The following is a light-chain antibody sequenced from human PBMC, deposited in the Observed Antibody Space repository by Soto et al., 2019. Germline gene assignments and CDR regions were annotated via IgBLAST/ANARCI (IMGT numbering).Light chain of an antibody. CDR1: QGVSSY. CDR2: DAS. CDR3: QQRSNWPYT. Sequence: ELVLTQSPSTLPLSPGARATLSGRASQGVSSYLAWYQQKPGQVPRLLIYDASNRATGIPARFSGSGSGTDFTLTISSLEPEDFAVYYCQQRSNWPYTFGQGTKLEIK. J-gene: IGKJ2*01. V-gene: IGKV3-11*01.